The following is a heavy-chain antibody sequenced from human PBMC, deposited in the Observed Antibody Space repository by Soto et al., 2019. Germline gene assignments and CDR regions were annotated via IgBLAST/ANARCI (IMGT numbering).Heavy chain of an antibody. CDR3: ARDRAPTYYYDSSGYFSFDY. V-gene: IGHV1-18*01. J-gene: IGHJ4*02. CDR2: ISAYNGNT. CDR1: GYTFTSYG. D-gene: IGHD3-22*01. Sequence: ASVKVSSAASGYTFTSYGISWVRQAPGQGLEWMGWISAYNGNTNYAQKLQGRVTMTTDTSTSTAYMELRSLRSDDTAVYYCARDRAPTYYYDSSGYFSFDYWGQGTLVTVSS.